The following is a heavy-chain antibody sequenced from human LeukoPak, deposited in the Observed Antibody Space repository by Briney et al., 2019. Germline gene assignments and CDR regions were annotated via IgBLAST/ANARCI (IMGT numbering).Heavy chain of an antibody. CDR2: ISINGA. V-gene: IGHV3-23*01. CDR1: AFTFSAFA. Sequence: GGSLRLSCAASAFTFSAFAMSWVRQAPGKGLEWVSSISINGAFFADSVNVRFSISIDTAKNTLYLQMNHLRAEDTAIYYCASRGRFYFDFWGQGTMVTVSS. CDR3: ASRGRFYFDF. J-gene: IGHJ4*02.